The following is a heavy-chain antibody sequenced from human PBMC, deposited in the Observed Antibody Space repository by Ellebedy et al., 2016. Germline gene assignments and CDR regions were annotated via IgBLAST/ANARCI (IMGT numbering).Heavy chain of an antibody. Sequence: GGSLRLSCAASGFTFSSYGMHWVRQAPGKGLEWVAVIWYDGSNKYYADSVKGRFTISRDNSKNTLYLQMNSLRAEDTAVYYCARAYCSSTSCYHKDYYYGMDVWGQGTTVTVSS. J-gene: IGHJ6*02. V-gene: IGHV3-33*01. CDR3: ARAYCSSTSCYHKDYYYGMDV. CDR1: GFTFSSYG. D-gene: IGHD2-2*01. CDR2: IWYDGSNK.